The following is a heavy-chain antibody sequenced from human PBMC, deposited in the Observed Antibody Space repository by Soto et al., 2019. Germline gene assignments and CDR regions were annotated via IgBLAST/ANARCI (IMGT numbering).Heavy chain of an antibody. CDR1: GFTFSSYA. V-gene: IGHV3-64*01. CDR3: ARDLNGDYGGFDY. CDR2: ISSNGGST. J-gene: IGHJ4*02. D-gene: IGHD4-17*01. Sequence: GGSLRLSCAASGFTFSSYAMHWVRQAPGKGLEYVSAISSNGGSTYYANSVKGRFTISRDNSKNTLYLQMGSLRAEDMAVYYCARDLNGDYGGFDYWGQGTLVIVSS.